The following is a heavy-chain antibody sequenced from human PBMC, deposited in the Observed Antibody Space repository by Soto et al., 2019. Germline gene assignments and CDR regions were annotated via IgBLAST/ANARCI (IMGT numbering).Heavy chain of an antibody. J-gene: IGHJ6*02. D-gene: IGHD3-22*01. Sequence: GGSLRLSCAASGFTFSSYAMHWVRQAPGKGLEWVAVISYDGSNKYYADSVKGRFTISRDNSKNTLYLQMNSLRAEDTAVYYCAMGYDSSGYYDSDDYYYGMDVWGQGTTVTVSS. CDR2: ISYDGSNK. V-gene: IGHV3-30-3*01. CDR3: AMGYDSSGYYDSDDYYYGMDV. CDR1: GFTFSSYA.